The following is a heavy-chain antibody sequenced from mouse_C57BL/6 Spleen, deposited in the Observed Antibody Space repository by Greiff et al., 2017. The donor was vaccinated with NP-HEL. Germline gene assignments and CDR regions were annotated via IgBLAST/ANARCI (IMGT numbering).Heavy chain of an antibody. CDR1: GYAFSSSW. CDR2: IDPGGGDT. V-gene: IGHV1-82*01. J-gene: IGHJ2*01. D-gene: IGHD1-1*01. CDR3: AGCDSSYGDFDY. Sequence: VQLQQSGPELVKPGASVKLSCKASGYAFSSSWMNWVKQRPGRGLEWIGRIDPGGGDTNYNGKFKGKATLTADKSSSTAYMQLSSLTSEDSAVYCCAGCDSSYGDFDYWGQGTTLTVSS.